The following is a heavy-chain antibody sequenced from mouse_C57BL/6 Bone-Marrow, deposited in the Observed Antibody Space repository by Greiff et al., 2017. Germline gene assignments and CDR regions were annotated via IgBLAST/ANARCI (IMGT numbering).Heavy chain of an antibody. Sequence: EVQLQQSGPGMVKPSQSLSLTCTVTGYSITSGYDWHWIRHFPGNKLEWMGYISYSGSTNYNPSLKSRISITHDTSKNHFFLKLNSVTTEDTATYYCARGWLLPAYWGQGTTLTVSS. D-gene: IGHD2-3*01. V-gene: IGHV3-1*01. CDR1: GYSITSGYD. J-gene: IGHJ2*01. CDR3: ARGWLLPAY. CDR2: ISYSGST.